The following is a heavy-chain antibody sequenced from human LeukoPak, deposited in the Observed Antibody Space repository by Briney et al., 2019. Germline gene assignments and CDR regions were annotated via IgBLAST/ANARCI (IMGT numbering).Heavy chain of an antibody. V-gene: IGHV3-74*03. D-gene: IGHD1-26*01. J-gene: IGHJ5*02. Sequence: GGSLRLSCAASGFTFSAYRMHWVRQAPGKGLVWVSRIDTVGSTTTYADSVKGRFTISRDNAKNTLHLQMSSLTAEDTGVYYCAGVRSGSDDWVDPWGQGTLVTVSS. CDR2: IDTVGSTT. CDR3: AGVRSGSDDWVDP. CDR1: GFTFSAYR.